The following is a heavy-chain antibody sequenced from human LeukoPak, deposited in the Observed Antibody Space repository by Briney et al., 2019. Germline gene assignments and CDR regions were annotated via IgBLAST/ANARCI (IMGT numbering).Heavy chain of an antibody. CDR2: IKQDGSEK. CDR1: GFTFSSYW. D-gene: IGHD3-22*01. J-gene: IGHJ4*02. CDR3: AREGDSSGYYGFDY. Sequence: GGSLRLSCAASGFTFSSYWMSWVRQAPGKGLEWVANIKQDGSEKYYVDSVKGRFTISRDNAKNSLYLQMNSLRAEDTAVYYCAREGDSSGYYGFDYWGQGTLVTVSS. V-gene: IGHV3-7*05.